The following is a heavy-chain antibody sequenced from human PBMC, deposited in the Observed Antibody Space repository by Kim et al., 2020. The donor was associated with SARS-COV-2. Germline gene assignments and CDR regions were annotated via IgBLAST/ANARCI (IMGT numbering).Heavy chain of an antibody. V-gene: IGHV4-39*07. Sequence: SETLSLTCTVSGGSISSSSYYWGWIRQPPGKGLEWIGSIYYSGSTYYNPSLKSRVTISVDTSKNQFSLKLSSVTAADTAVYYCARRPGYRGLGDWFDPWGQGTLVTVSS. D-gene: IGHD3-10*01. J-gene: IGHJ5*02. CDR3: ARRPGYRGLGDWFDP. CDR1: GGSISSSSYY. CDR2: IYYSGST.